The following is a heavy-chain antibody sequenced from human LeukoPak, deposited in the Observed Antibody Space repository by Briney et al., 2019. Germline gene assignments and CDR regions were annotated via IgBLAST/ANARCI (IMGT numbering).Heavy chain of an antibody. V-gene: IGHV3-15*01. CDR3: ITGDYDFWSGFYSPNHYFDY. D-gene: IGHD3-3*01. J-gene: IGHJ4*02. CDR1: GFTFTSAW. Sequence: PGGSLRLSCAASGFTFTSAWMSWVRQAPGKGLEWVGRIKGKTAAGAPDYVASVKGRFTISRDDSKNTLFLQMNSLKTEDTAVYYCITGDYDFWSGFYSPNHYFDYWGQGALVTVSS. CDR2: IKGKTAAGAP.